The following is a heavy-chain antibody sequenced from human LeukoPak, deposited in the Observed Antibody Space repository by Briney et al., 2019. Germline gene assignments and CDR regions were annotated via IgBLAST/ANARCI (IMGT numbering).Heavy chain of an antibody. CDR1: GFTFSSNY. CDR3: ARDVGLGLYYYYGMDV. V-gene: IGHV3-53*01. J-gene: IGHJ6*02. D-gene: IGHD6-19*01. CDR2: IYSGGST. Sequence: GGSLRLSCAASGFTFSSNYMSWVRQAPGKGLEWVSVIYSGGSTYYADSVKGRFTISRDNSKNTLYLQMNSLRAEDTAVYYCARDVGLGLYYYYGMDVWGQGTTVTVSS.